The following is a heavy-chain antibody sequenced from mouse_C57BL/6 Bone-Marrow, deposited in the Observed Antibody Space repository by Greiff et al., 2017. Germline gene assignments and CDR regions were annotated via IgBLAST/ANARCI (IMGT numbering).Heavy chain of an antibody. J-gene: IGHJ3*01. V-gene: IGHV1-39*01. CDR2: VNPYSCST. D-gene: IGHD2-4*01. CDR1: GYSFTDYY. CDR3: ARVGDYEGFAY. Sequence: VQLQQSGPVLVKPGPSVKISCKASGYSFTDYYMNWVKQSHGKSLEWIGVVNPYSCSTSYNQKFKGKATLTVDQSSSRAYMQLSSLTAEDAAVYCGARVGDYEGFAYWGQGTLVTVSA.